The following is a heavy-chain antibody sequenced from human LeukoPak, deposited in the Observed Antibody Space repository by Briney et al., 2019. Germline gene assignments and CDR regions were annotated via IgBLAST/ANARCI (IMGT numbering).Heavy chain of an antibody. CDR2: ISGSGGST. CDR1: GFTFSSYA. D-gene: IGHD6-13*01. V-gene: IGHV3-23*01. J-gene: IGHJ4*02. CDR3: ARASYSSSWYFFDY. Sequence: GGSLRLSCAASGFTFSSYATSWVRQAPGKGLEWVSAISGSGGSTYYADSVKGRFTISRDNSKNTLYLQMNSLRAEDTAVYYCARASYSSSWYFFDYWGQGTLVTVSS.